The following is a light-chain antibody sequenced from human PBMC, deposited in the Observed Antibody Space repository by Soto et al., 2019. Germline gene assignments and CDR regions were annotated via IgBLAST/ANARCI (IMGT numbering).Light chain of an antibody. J-gene: IGKJ3*01. CDR3: QQSYSTPFT. Sequence: DIQMTQSPSSLSASVGDRVTITCRASQSISSYLNWYQQKPGKAPKLLIYAASTLQRGVPSRFSGSGFGTDFTLTISSLQPEDFATYYWQQSYSTPFTFGPGTKVDIK. CDR2: AAS. V-gene: IGKV1-39*01. CDR1: QSISSY.